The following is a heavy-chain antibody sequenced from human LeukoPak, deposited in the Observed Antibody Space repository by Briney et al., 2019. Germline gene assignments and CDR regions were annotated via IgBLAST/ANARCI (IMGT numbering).Heavy chain of an antibody. V-gene: IGHV3-74*01. CDR1: GDSISNNNW. Sequence: ETLSLTCVVSGDSISNNNWWSWVRQSPGKGLVWVSRINSDGSSTSYADSVKGRFTISRDNAKNTLYLQMNSLRAEDTAVYYCARERSTVAPPHPFDYWGQGTLVTVSS. D-gene: IGHD4-23*01. CDR2: INSDGSST. CDR3: ARERSTVAPPHPFDY. J-gene: IGHJ4*02.